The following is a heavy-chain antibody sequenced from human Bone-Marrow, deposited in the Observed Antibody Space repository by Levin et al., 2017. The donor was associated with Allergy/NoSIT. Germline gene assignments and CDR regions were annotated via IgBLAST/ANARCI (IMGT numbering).Heavy chain of an antibody. CDR3: ARDLIKISSMDSYYFAL. CDR2: ISYDGSNK. V-gene: IGHV3-30*03. Sequence: PGGSLRLSCAASGFTFSYYGMHWVRQAPGKGLEWVAVISYDGSNKYYADSVKGRFTISRDNSKNTLYLQMNSLRAEDTAVYYCARDLIKISSMDSYYFALWGQGTLVTVSS. J-gene: IGHJ4*02. CDR1: GFTFSYYG. D-gene: IGHD3/OR15-3a*01.